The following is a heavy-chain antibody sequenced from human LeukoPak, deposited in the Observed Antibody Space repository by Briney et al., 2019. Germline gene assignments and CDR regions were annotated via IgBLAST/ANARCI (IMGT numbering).Heavy chain of an antibody. CDR1: GGSLRSYY. D-gene: IGHD3-10*01. CDR3: ARLVVSSGTYNGDYYYYGMDV. CDR2: ISYSGTT. J-gene: IGHJ6*02. V-gene: IGHV4-59*08. Sequence: PSETLSLTCTASGGSLRSYYWSWIRQPPGKGLEWIGYISYSGTTNYNPSLKSRITISVVTSKNQFSLRLSSVTAADTAVYFCARLVVSSGTYNGDYYYYGMDVWGQGTTVTVSS.